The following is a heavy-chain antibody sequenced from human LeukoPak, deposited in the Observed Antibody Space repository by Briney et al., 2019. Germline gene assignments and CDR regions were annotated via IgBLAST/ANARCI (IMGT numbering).Heavy chain of an antibody. J-gene: IGHJ5*02. Sequence: SETLSLTCSVSGGSIRRYYWSWIRQPPGKGLEWIGDIYYSGSTNYNPSPKSRVTISVDTSKNQFSLKLSSVTAADTAVYYCARVDSAVVVTAMPQYNWFDPWGQGTLVTVSS. CDR2: IYYSGST. CDR3: ARVDSAVVVTAMPQYNWFDP. CDR1: GGSIRRYY. D-gene: IGHD2-21*02. V-gene: IGHV4-59*01.